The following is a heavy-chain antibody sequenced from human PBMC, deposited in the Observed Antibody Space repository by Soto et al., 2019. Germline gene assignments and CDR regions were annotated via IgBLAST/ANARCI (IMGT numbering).Heavy chain of an antibody. CDR1: GGSISSGGYY. Sequence: QVQLQESGPGLVKPSQTLSLTCTVSGGSISSGGYYWSWIRQHPGKGLEWIGYIYYSGSTYYNPFLRSRVNISGDTSKNQFSLKLSSVTAADTAVYYCAASCVGCGGFNYYGMDVWGQGTTVTVSS. CDR2: IYYSGST. J-gene: IGHJ6*02. D-gene: IGHD2-21*01. V-gene: IGHV4-31*03. CDR3: AASCVGCGGFNYYGMDV.